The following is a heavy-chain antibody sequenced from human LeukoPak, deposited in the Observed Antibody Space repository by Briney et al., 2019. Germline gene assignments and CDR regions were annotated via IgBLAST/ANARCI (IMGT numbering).Heavy chain of an antibody. V-gene: IGHV3-74*01. D-gene: IGHD6-13*01. Sequence: PGGSLRLSCAASGFSLSSYWMHWVRQAPGKGLVWVSRINSDETSTTYADSVKGRFTISRDNSKNTLNLQMNSLRAEDTAVYYCAKLTGPGYSGSYTRVNWFDPWGQGTLVTVSS. CDR1: GFSLSSYW. CDR2: INSDETST. J-gene: IGHJ5*02. CDR3: AKLTGPGYSGSYTRVNWFDP.